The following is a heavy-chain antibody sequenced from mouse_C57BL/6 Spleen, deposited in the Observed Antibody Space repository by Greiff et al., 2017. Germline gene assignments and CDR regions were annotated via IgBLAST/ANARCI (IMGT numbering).Heavy chain of an antibody. CDR3: VSGLDGYSYAMDY. V-gene: IGHV1-19*01. D-gene: IGHD2-3*01. J-gene: IGHJ4*01. CDR1: GYTFTDYY. Sequence: VQLKESGPVLVKPGASVKMSCKASGYTFTDYYMNWVKQSHGKSLEWIGVINPYNGGTSYNQKFKGKATLTVDQSSSTAYMELNSLTSDDSAVYYWVSGLDGYSYAMDYWGQGTSVTVSS. CDR2: INPYNGGT.